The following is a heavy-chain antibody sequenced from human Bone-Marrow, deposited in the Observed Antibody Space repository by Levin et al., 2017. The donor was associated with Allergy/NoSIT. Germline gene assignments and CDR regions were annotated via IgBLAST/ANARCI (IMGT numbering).Heavy chain of an antibody. D-gene: IGHD1-7*01. CDR3: ARDGPGTATGTP. J-gene: IGHJ4*02. Sequence: GESLKISCAASGFTFSNYAMTWVRQAPGKGLEWVSAISGRAENTYYADSVKGRFTVSRDDSRSTLSLQMTSLRVEDTAVYYCARDGPGTATGTPWGQGTLVTVSS. CDR1: GFTFSNYA. CDR2: ISGRAENT. V-gene: IGHV3-23*01.